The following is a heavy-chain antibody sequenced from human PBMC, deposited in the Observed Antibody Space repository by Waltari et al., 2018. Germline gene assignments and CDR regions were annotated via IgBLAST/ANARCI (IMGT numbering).Heavy chain of an antibody. CDR1: GGSFSGYY. D-gene: IGHD2-2*01. Sequence: QVQLQQWGAGLLKPSETLSLTCAVYGGSFSGYYWSWIRQPPGKGLAWLGEINHSGSTNDNPSLMSRVTISVDPSKNQFSLKLSSVTAADTAVYYCAMVVPAAMVDYWGQGTLVTVSS. V-gene: IGHV4-34*01. CDR3: AMVVPAAMVDY. CDR2: INHSGST. J-gene: IGHJ4*02.